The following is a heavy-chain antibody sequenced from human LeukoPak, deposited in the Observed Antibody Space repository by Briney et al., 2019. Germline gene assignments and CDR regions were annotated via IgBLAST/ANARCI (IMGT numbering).Heavy chain of an antibody. CDR2: ISSLSSYI. D-gene: IGHD3-16*01. J-gene: IGHJ4*02. Sequence: PGGSLRLSCAASGFTFSNYSMNWVRQAPGKGLEWVSSISSLSSYIYYADSLKGRFTISRDNAKNSLYLQMNSLRAEDTAVYYCARGAPRDGYASGGQGPLATVSS. CDR3: ARGAPRDGYAS. V-gene: IGHV3-21*01. CDR1: GFTFSNYS.